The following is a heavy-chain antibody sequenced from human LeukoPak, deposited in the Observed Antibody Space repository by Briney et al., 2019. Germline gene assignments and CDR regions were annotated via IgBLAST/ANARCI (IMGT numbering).Heavy chain of an antibody. D-gene: IGHD1-7*01. CDR3: ARVGITGTTS. CDR2: IYHSGST. Sequence: PSETLSLTCTVSGGSISSSSYYWGWIRQPPGKGLEWIGYIYHSGSTYYNPSLKSRVTISVDRSKNQFSLKLSSVTAADTAVYYCARVGITGTTSWGQGTLVTVSS. CDR1: GGSISSSSYY. V-gene: IGHV4-30-2*01. J-gene: IGHJ4*02.